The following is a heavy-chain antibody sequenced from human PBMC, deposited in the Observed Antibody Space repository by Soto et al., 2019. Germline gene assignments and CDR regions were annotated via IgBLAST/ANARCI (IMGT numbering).Heavy chain of an antibody. D-gene: IGHD1-1*01. V-gene: IGHV4-59*08. Sequence: SETLCLTCTVSGGSISSYYWSWIRQPPGKGLEWIGYIYYSGSTNYNPSLKSRVTISVDTSKNQFSLKLSSVTAADTAVYYCARRYGSSFDYWGQGTLVTVSS. J-gene: IGHJ4*02. CDR1: GGSISSYY. CDR3: ARRYGSSFDY. CDR2: IYYSGST.